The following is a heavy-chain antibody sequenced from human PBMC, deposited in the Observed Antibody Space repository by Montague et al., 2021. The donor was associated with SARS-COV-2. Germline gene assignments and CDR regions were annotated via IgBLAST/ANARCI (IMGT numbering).Heavy chain of an antibody. CDR3: AKEGIVALDY. V-gene: IGHV3-33*06. Sequence: SLRLSCAASGFTFSSYGMHWVRQAPGKGLESVAVIWYDGSNKYYADSVKGRFTISRDNSKNTLYLQMNSLRAEDTAVYYCAKEGIVALDYWGQGTLVAVSS. CDR1: GFTFSSYG. J-gene: IGHJ4*02. D-gene: IGHD1-26*01. CDR2: IWYDGSNK.